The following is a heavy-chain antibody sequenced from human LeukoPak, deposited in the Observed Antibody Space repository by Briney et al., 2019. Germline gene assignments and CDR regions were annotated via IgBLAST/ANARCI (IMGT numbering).Heavy chain of an antibody. J-gene: IGHJ4*02. CDR1: GFTFSSYE. CDR3: ARDFFFDTSGYYGVFDY. V-gene: IGHV3-48*03. Sequence: GGSLRLSCAASGFTFSSYEMNWVRQAPGKGLEWVSYISSSGTTMYYADSVKGRFTISRDNAKNSLYLQMNSLRAEDTAVYYCARDFFFDTSGYYGVFDYWGQGTLVTVSS. CDR2: ISSSGTTM. D-gene: IGHD3-22*01.